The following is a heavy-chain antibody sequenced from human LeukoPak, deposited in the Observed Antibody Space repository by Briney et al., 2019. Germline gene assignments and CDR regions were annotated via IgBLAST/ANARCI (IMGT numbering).Heavy chain of an antibody. CDR1: GFSFSSYA. CDR2: ISDSGDTT. V-gene: IGHV3-23*01. Sequence: GGSLRLSCAACGFSFSSYAMSWVRQAPGKGLEWVSGISDSGDTTWDADSVKGRFTISRDNYKNTVYLQMNSLRAEDTAVYYCAKNSNWETDYWGQGTLVTVSS. D-gene: IGHD1-26*01. J-gene: IGHJ4*02. CDR3: AKNSNWETDY.